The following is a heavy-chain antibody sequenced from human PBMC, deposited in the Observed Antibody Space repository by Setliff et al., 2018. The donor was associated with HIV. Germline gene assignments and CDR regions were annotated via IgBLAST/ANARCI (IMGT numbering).Heavy chain of an antibody. V-gene: IGHV4-39*01. CDR2: IYYSGST. J-gene: IGHJ4*02. Sequence: SEPLSLTCTVSGGSISSSSYYWGWIRQPPGKGLEWIGSIYYSGSTYYNPSLKSRVTISVDTSKNQFSLKLSSATAADTAVYYCASYRKAERWLQLGGNFDYWGQGTLVTVSS. CDR1: GGSISSSSYY. D-gene: IGHD5-12*01. CDR3: ASYRKAERWLQLGGNFDY.